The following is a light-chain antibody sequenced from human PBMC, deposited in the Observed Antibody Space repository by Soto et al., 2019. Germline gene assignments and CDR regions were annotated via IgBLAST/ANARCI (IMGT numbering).Light chain of an antibody. CDR2: DTS. V-gene: IGKV1-39*01. Sequence: DIQMTQSPSSLSASVGDRVTITCRASQSISSSLNWYQQKAGKAPKLLIYDTSSLQSGVPPRFIGRGSGTDFTLTISSLQPEDFAGYYCQQGYSTPRTFGQGTKVDIK. J-gene: IGKJ1*01. CDR3: QQGYSTPRT. CDR1: QSISSS.